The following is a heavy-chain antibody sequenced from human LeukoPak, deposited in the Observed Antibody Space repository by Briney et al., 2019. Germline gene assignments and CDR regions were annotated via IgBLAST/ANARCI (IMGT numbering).Heavy chain of an antibody. Sequence: ASVKVSCKASGYTFTSYDINWVRQATGQGLEWMGWMNPNSGNTGYAQKFQGRVTMTRNTSISTAYMELSSLRSEDTAVHYCARDSGYSSGWYGPYYYGMDVWGQGTTVTVSS. J-gene: IGHJ6*02. V-gene: IGHV1-8*01. CDR2: MNPNSGNT. CDR1: GYTFTSYD. D-gene: IGHD6-19*01. CDR3: ARDSGYSSGWYGPYYYGMDV.